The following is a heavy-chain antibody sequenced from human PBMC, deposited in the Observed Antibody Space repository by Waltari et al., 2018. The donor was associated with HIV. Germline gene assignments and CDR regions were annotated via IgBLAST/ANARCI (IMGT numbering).Heavy chain of an antibody. J-gene: IGHJ4*02. CDR1: GGTFTTYA. CDR2: IIPISATP. D-gene: IGHD5-12*01. V-gene: IGHV1-69*01. CDR3: ARENGYNVMTY. Sequence: QVQLVQSGAEVKKPGSSVKVSCKASGGTFTTYAINWVRQAPGEGLEWMGGIIPISATPHYAQKFKGRVTITADESTTTVDLELSRLRSEDTAVYYCARENGYNVMTYWGQGTQVTVSS.